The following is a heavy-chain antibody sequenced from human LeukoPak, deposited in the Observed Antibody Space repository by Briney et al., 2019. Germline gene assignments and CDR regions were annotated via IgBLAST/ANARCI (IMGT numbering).Heavy chain of an antibody. D-gene: IGHD6-13*01. V-gene: IGHV1-2*06. Sequence: ASVKVSCQASGYTFTGYYMHWVRQAPGQGLEWMGRINPNSGGTNYAQKFQGRVTMTRDTSISTAYMELSRLRSDDTAVYYCARGKGSSWENWFDPWGQGTLVTVPS. CDR2: INPNSGGT. J-gene: IGHJ5*02. CDR3: ARGKGSSWENWFDP. CDR1: GYTFTGYY.